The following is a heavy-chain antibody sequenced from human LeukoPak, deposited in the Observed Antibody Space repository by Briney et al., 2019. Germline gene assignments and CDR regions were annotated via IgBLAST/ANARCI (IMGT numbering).Heavy chain of an antibody. V-gene: IGHV1-18*01. CDR2: ISAYNGNT. Sequence: ASVKVSCKLSGFSLSEISMHWVRQAPGQGLEWMGWISAYNGNTNYAQKLQGRVTMTTDTSTSTAYMELRSLRSDDTAVYYCARGPEGMYFDYWGQGTLVTVSS. CDR3: ARGPEGMYFDY. CDR1: GFSLSEIS. J-gene: IGHJ4*02.